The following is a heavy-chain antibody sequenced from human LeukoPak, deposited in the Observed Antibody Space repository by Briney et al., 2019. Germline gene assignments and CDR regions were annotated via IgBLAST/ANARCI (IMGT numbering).Heavy chain of an antibody. CDR1: GFTFSSYE. CDR2: ISSSSSYT. J-gene: IGHJ5*02. Sequence: PGGSLRLSCAASGFTFSSYEMNWVRLALAKGLEWVSYISSSSSYTNYADSVKGRFTISRDNAKNSLYLQMNSLRAEDTAVYYCARDLSPPINWFDPWGQGTLVTVSS. V-gene: IGHV3-48*03. CDR3: ARDLSPPINWFDP.